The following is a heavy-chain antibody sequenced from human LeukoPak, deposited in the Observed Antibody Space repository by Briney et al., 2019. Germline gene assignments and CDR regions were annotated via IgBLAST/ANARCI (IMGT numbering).Heavy chain of an antibody. Sequence: ASVKVSCKASGYTFTGYYIHWVRQAPGQGLEWMGWINPNSGGTNYAQKFQGRVTMTRDTSISTAYMELSRLRSDDTAVYYCARDGQLTRYYYYYGMDVWGQGTTVTVSS. CDR2: INPNSGGT. V-gene: IGHV1-2*02. CDR1: GYTFTGYY. J-gene: IGHJ6*02. CDR3: ARDGQLTRYYYYYGMDV. D-gene: IGHD6-13*01.